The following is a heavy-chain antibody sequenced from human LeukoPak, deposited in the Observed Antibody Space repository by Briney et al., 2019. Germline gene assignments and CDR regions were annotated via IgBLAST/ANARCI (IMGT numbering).Heavy chain of an antibody. V-gene: IGHV4-39*01. CDR1: GGSFSGYY. Sequence: PSETLSLTCAVYGGSFSGYYWGWIRQPPGKGLEWIGSIYYSGSTYYNPSLKSRVTISVDTSKNQFSLKLSSVTAADTAAYYCASCTRTYYSSSWYRSNFDYWGQGTLVTVSS. J-gene: IGHJ4*02. D-gene: IGHD6-13*01. CDR2: IYYSGST. CDR3: ASCTRTYYSSSWYRSNFDY.